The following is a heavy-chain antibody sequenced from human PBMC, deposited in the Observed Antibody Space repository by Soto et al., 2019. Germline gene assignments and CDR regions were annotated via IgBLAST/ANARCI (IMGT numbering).Heavy chain of an antibody. Sequence: SETLSLTCTVSGGSISSYYWSWIRQPPGKGLEWIGYIYYSGSTNYNPSLKSRVTISVDTSKNQFSLKLSSVTAADTAVYYCARKVAGYGYYYYMDVWGKGTTVT. CDR1: GGSISSYY. D-gene: IGHD6-19*01. CDR3: ARKVAGYGYYYYMDV. V-gene: IGHV4-59*08. J-gene: IGHJ6*03. CDR2: IYYSGST.